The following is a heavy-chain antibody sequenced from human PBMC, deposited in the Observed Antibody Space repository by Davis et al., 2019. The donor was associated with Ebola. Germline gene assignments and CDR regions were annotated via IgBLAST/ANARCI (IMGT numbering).Heavy chain of an antibody. CDR2: IYTGGRT. V-gene: IGHV3-53*01. CDR1: GFSVSGPY. D-gene: IGHD3-10*01. Sequence: PGGSLRLSCAASGFSVSGPYMSWVRQAPGKGLEWVSVIYTGGRTYYTDSVKGRFSISRDNSKNTLFLQMSSLRVGDTAVYFCAKDVGGDSFDHWGQGTLVTVSS. J-gene: IGHJ4*02. CDR3: AKDVGGDSFDH.